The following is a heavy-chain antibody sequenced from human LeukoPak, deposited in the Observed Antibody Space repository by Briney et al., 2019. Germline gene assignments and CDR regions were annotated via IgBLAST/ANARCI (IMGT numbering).Heavy chain of an antibody. CDR3: ARRPRYYGMDV. V-gene: IGHV3-21*01. D-gene: IGHD6-6*01. J-gene: IGHJ6*02. Sequence: GGSLRLSCAASGFTFSHYNMNWVRQAPGKGLEWVSSISSDGKYIYYADSMKGRFTISRDNAQNSLYLQMTSLRAEDTAVYYCARRPRYYGMDVWGQGTTVTVSS. CDR2: ISSDGKYI. CDR1: GFTFSHYN.